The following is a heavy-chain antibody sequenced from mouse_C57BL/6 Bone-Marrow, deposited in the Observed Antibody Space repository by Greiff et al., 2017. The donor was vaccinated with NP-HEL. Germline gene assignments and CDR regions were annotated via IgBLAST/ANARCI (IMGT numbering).Heavy chain of an antibody. Sequence: VQLQQPGAELVKPGASVKLSCKASGYTFTSYWMHWVKQRPGQGLEWIGMIHPNSGSTNYNEKFKSKATLTVDKSSSTDYMQLSSLKSEDAAVYYCAGEHYYGSSSYAMDYWGQGTAVTVSA. J-gene: IGHJ4*01. CDR2: IHPNSGST. CDR3: AGEHYYGSSSYAMDY. CDR1: GYTFTSYW. V-gene: IGHV1-64*01. D-gene: IGHD1-1*01.